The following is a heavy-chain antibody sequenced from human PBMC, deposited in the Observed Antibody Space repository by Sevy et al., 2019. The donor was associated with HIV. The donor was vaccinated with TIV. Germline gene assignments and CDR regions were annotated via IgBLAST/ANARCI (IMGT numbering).Heavy chain of an antibody. V-gene: IGHV3-15*01. J-gene: IGHJ6*02. CDR3: TTTRDYGDYAGGMDV. Sequence: GGSLILSCAASGFTFSNAWMSWVRQAPGKGLEWVGRIKSITDGGTTDYAAPVKGRFTISRDDSKTTLYLQMNSLKTEDTAVYYCTTTRDYGDYAGGMDVWGQGTTVTVSS. CDR1: GFTFSNAW. CDR2: IKSITDGGTT. D-gene: IGHD4-17*01.